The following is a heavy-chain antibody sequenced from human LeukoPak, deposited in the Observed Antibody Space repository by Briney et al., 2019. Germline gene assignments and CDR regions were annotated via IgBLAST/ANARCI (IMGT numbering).Heavy chain of an antibody. CDR3: ARDAGDRGSLHFDY. CDR2: ISYDGSNK. D-gene: IGHD3-10*01. Sequence: GGSLRLSCAASGFTFSSYAMHWVRQAPGKGLEWVAVISYDGSNKYYADSVKGRFTISRDNSKNTPYLQMNSLRAEDTAVYYCARDAGDRGSLHFDYWGQGTLVTVSS. V-gene: IGHV3-30-3*01. J-gene: IGHJ4*02. CDR1: GFTFSSYA.